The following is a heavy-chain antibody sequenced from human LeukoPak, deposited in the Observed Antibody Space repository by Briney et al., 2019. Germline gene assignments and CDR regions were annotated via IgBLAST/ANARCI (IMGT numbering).Heavy chain of an antibody. CDR1: GGTFSSYA. J-gene: IGHJ4*02. V-gene: IGHV1-69*04. D-gene: IGHD3-10*01. CDR2: IIPILGIA. CDR3: ARDTSEYGSGSYYKRYFDY. Sequence: GASVKISCKACGGTFSSYAISWVRQAPGQGLEWMGRIIPILGIANYAQKFQGRVTITADKSTSTAYMELSSLRSEDTAVYYCARDTSEYGSGSYYKRYFDYWGQGTLVTVSS.